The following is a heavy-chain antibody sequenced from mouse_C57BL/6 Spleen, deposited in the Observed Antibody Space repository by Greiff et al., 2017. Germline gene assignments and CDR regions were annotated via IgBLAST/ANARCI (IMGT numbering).Heavy chain of an antibody. Sequence: EVHLVESGGGLVQPGGSLKLSCAASGFTFSDYYMYWVRQTPEKRLEWVAYISNGGGSTYYPDTVKGRFTISRDNAKNTLYLQMSRLKSEDTAMYYCARQGTGTGAMDYWGQGTSVTVSS. CDR3: ARQGTGTGAMDY. CDR1: GFTFSDYY. J-gene: IGHJ4*01. V-gene: IGHV5-12*01. D-gene: IGHD4-1*01. CDR2: ISNGGGST.